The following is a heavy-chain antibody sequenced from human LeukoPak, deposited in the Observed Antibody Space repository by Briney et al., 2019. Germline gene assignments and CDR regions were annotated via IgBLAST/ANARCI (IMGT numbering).Heavy chain of an antibody. CDR2: IIPILGIA. V-gene: IGHV1-69*04. Sequence: ASVKVSCKASGGTFSSYAISWVRQAPGQGLEWMGRIIPILGIANYAQKFQGRVTITADKSTSTAYMELSSLRSEDTAVYCCARGGIQLLGLFDYWGQGTLVTVSS. CDR1: GGTFSSYA. D-gene: IGHD5-18*01. CDR3: ARGGIQLLGLFDY. J-gene: IGHJ4*02.